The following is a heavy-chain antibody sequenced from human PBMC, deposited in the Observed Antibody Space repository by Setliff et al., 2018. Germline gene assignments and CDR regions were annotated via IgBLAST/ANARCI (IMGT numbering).Heavy chain of an antibody. CDR3: ARSYHLVLTNWFDA. Sequence: TLSLTCNVSGDSINRSGYYWGWIRQPPGKGLEWIGSMYYSGSNDYNPSLKSRVTISLDTSKNQLSLRLTSVTAADTAVYYCARSYHLVLTNWFDAWGHGTLVTVSS. J-gene: IGHJ5*01. CDR1: GDSINRSGYY. CDR2: MYYSGSN. V-gene: IGHV4-39*07. D-gene: IGHD1-26*01.